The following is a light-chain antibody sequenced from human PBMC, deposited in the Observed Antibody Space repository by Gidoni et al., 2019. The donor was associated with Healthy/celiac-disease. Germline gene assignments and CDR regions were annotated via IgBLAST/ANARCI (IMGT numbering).Light chain of an antibody. Sequence: QAGLTQPPSVSKGLRQSATLTCTGNSNNVGNQGAAWLQQHQGHPPTLLSYRNNNRPSGISERFSASRSGNTASLTITGLQPEDEADYYCSAWDSSLSGVGGGTKLTVL. CDR2: RNN. V-gene: IGLV10-54*04. CDR1: SNNVGNQG. J-gene: IGLJ2*01. CDR3: SAWDSSLSG.